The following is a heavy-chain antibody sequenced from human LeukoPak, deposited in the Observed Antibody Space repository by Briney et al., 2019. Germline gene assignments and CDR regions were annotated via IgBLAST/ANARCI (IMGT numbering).Heavy chain of an antibody. V-gene: IGHV3-30*02. Sequence: PGGSLRLSCAASGFTFSSYGMHWVRQAPGKGLEWVAFIRYDGSNKYYADSVKGRFTISRDNSKNTLYLQMNSLRAEDTAVYYCAKDASYYGSGSYDYWGQGTLVTVSS. D-gene: IGHD3-10*01. CDR3: AKDASYYGSGSYDY. CDR1: GFTFSSYG. J-gene: IGHJ4*02. CDR2: IRYDGSNK.